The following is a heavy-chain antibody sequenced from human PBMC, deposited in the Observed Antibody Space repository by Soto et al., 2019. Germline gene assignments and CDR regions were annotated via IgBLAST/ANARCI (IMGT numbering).Heavy chain of an antibody. D-gene: IGHD3-22*01. CDR1: GGSVSSGEYY. Sequence: QVQLQQSGPGLVKPSQTLSLTCTVSGGSVSSGEYYWTWIRQSAGKGLECIGYIYNGGSTYYNPSLKSRFTMSLDTSKDRFSLKLSSVTPADTAVYFCASPRRSESRCYYSLWSVDVWGHGTTVSVCS. J-gene: IGHJ6*02. CDR2: IYNGGST. V-gene: IGHV4-30-4*01. CDR3: ASPRRSESRCYYSLWSVDV.